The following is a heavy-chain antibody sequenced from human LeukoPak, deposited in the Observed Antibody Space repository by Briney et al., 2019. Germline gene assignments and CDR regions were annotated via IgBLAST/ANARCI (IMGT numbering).Heavy chain of an antibody. CDR2: ISGSGGST. J-gene: IGHJ6*03. Sequence: PGGSLRLSCAASGFTFSSYAMSWVRQAPGKGLGWVSAISGSGGSTYYADSVKGRFTISRDNSKNTLYLQMNSLRAEDTAVYYCAKPPSITIFGVVIGPDAPPYYMDVWGKGTTVTVSS. CDR1: GFTFSSYA. CDR3: AKPPSITIFGVVIGPDAPPYYMDV. V-gene: IGHV3-23*01. D-gene: IGHD3-3*01.